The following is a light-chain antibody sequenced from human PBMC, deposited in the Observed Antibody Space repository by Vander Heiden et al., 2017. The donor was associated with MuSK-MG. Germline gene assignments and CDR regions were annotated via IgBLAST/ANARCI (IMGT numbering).Light chain of an antibody. V-gene: IGKV1-5*03. CDR3: QQDNLYSWT. CDR2: KAS. J-gene: IGKJ1*01. Sequence: DIQLTQSPSKVSASVGDRVNITCRTSQSIVGWLAWYQQKPGKAPKLLIYKASNLESGVPSRFSGSGSGTEFTLTISSLQPDDFASYYCQQDNLYSWTFGQGTTVEVK. CDR1: QSIVGW.